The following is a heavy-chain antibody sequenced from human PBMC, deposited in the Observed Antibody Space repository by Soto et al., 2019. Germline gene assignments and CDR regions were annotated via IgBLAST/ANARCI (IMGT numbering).Heavy chain of an antibody. Sequence: PSETLSLTCTVSGGSVSSGSYYWIWIRQPPGKGLEWIGYIYYSGSTNYNPSLKSRVTISVDTSKNQFSLKLSSVTAADTAVYYCASRDGVIDYWGQGTLVTVSS. V-gene: IGHV4-61*01. CDR2: IYYSGST. CDR3: ASRDGVIDY. D-gene: IGHD2-8*01. J-gene: IGHJ4*02. CDR1: GGSVSSGSYY.